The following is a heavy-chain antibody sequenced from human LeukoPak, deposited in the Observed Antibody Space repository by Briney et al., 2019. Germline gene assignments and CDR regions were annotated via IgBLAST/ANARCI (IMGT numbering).Heavy chain of an antibody. V-gene: IGHV1-69*04. J-gene: IGHJ4*02. Sequence: ASVKVSCKASGGTFSGYAISWVRQAPGQGLEWMGRIIPILGIANYAQKFQGRVTITADKSTSTAYMELSSLRSEDTAVYYCARDPMTTVTTKPSYYFDYWGQGTLVTVSS. D-gene: IGHD4-17*01. CDR2: IIPILGIA. CDR1: GGTFSGYA. CDR3: ARDPMTTVTTKPSYYFDY.